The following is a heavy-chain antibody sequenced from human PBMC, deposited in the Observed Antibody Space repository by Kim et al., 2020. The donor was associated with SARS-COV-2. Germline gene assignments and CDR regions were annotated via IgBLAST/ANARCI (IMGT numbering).Heavy chain of an antibody. V-gene: IGHV4-31*03. CDR2: IYYSGST. J-gene: IGHJ6*03. CDR1: GGSISSGGYY. Sequence: SETLSLTCTVSGGSISSGGYYWSWIRQPPGKGLEWIGYIYYSGSTYYNPSLKSRVTISVDTSKNQFSLKLSSVTAADTAVYYCARESANQTPGVPAAELQASYYMDVWGQRTTVTVSS. D-gene: IGHD2-2*01. CDR3: ARESANQTPGVPAAELQASYYMDV.